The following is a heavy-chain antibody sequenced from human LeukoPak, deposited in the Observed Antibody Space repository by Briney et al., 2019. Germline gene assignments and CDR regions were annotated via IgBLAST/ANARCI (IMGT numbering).Heavy chain of an antibody. D-gene: IGHD3-22*01. CDR3: ARYRSVVVITTRGAFDI. CDR2: IYYSGST. V-gene: IGHV4-4*02. J-gene: IGHJ3*02. CDR1: GGSISSSNW. Sequence: PSGTLSLTCAVSGGSISSSNWWSWVRQPPGKGLEWIGYIYYSGSTYYNPSLKSRVTISVDTSKNQFSLKLSSVTAADTAVYYCARYRSVVVITTRGAFDIWGQGTMVTVSS.